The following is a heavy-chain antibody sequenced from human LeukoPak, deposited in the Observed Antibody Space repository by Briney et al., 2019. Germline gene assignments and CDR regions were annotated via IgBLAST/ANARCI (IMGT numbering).Heavy chain of an antibody. CDR2: IYHSGST. D-gene: IGHD3-16*02. CDR3: ARTYVWGSYRFGY. J-gene: IGHJ4*02. V-gene: IGHV4-30-2*01. Sequence: SETLSLTCTVSGGSISSGGYYWSWIRQPPGKGLEWIGYIYHSGSTYYNPSLKSRVTISVDRSKNQFSLKLSSVTAADTAVYYCARTYVWGSYRFGYWGQGTLVTVSS. CDR1: GGSISSGGYY.